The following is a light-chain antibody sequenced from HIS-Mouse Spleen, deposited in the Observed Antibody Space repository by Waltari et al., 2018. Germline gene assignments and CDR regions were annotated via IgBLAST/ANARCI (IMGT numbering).Light chain of an antibody. J-gene: IGLJ2*01. CDR3: YSTDSSGNHRV. V-gene: IGLV3-10*01. CDR2: EDS. CDR1: ALPKQY. Sequence: SYELTQPPSVSVSPGQTARINCSGDALPKQYAYWYQQKSGQAPVLVIYEDSKRPSGIPERFSGSSSGTMATLTISGAQVEDEADYYCYSTDSSGNHRVFGGGTKLTVL.